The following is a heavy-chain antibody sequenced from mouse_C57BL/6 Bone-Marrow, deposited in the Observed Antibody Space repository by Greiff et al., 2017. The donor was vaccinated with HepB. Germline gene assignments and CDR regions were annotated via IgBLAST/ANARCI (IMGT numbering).Heavy chain of an antibody. D-gene: IGHD1-1*01. CDR2: IDPNSGGT. V-gene: IGHV1-72*01. Sequence: VQLQQPGAELVKPGASVKLSCKASGYTFTSYWMHWVKQRPGRGLEWIGRIDPNSGGTKYNEKFKSKATLTVDKPSSTAYMQISSLTSEDSAVYYCARVGRSYVGDYWGQGTTLTVSS. CDR1: GYTFTSYW. J-gene: IGHJ2*01. CDR3: ARVGRSYVGDY.